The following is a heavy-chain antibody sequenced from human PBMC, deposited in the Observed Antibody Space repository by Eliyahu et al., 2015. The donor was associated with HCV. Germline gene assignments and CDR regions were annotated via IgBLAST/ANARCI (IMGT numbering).Heavy chain of an antibody. V-gene: IGHV4-34*01. D-gene: IGHD2-2*01. J-gene: IGHJ5*02. CDR2: INDSGST. CDR1: GGSFSGYY. Sequence: QVQLQQWGAGLLKPSETLSVTCAVYGGSFSGYYWTWIRQPPGKGLEWIGEINDSGSTNYNPSLKSRVTISVDTPKNQYSLNLRSVTAADTAVYYCARGIVGYCIRSSCQLDPWGQGTLVTVSS. CDR3: ARGIVGYCIRSSCQLDP.